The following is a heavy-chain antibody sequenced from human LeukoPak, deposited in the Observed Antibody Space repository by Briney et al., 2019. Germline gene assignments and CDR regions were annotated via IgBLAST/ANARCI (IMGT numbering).Heavy chain of an antibody. D-gene: IGHD5-18*01. Sequence: SETLSLTCTVSGGSISSGSYYWSWIRQPAGKGLEWIGRIYTSGSTNYNPSLRSRVTISVDTSKNQFSLKLSSVTAADTAVYYCARSVDTAMVTSGGYCDYWGQGTLVTVSS. J-gene: IGHJ4*02. CDR3: ARSVDTAMVTSGGYCDY. V-gene: IGHV4-61*02. CDR2: IYTSGST. CDR1: GGSISSGSYY.